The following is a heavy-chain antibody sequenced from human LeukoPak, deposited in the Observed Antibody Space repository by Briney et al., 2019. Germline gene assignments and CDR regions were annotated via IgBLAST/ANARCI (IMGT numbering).Heavy chain of an antibody. CDR2: MNPNSGNT. CDR1: GYTFTSYD. D-gene: IGHD2-2*02. Sequence: ASVKVSCKASGYTFTSYDINWVRQATGQGLEWMGWMNPNSGNTGYAQKFQGRVTMTRNTSISTAYMELSSLRSEDTAVYYCARGPAAYQLLYYQNWGQGTLVTVSS. J-gene: IGHJ4*02. V-gene: IGHV1-8*01. CDR3: ARGPAAYQLLYYQN.